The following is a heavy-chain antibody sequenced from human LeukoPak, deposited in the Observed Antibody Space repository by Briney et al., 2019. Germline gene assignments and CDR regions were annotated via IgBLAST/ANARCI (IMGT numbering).Heavy chain of an antibody. Sequence: GGSLRLSCAASGFALSSFEMNWVRQAPGKGLEWVSYISSSGRTIYYADSVKGRFTISRDIAKNSLYLQMNSLRAEDTALYYCARGVSEYSSGWREKFDYWGQGTLVTVSS. D-gene: IGHD6-19*01. CDR3: ARGVSEYSSGWREKFDY. CDR2: ISSSGRTI. V-gene: IGHV3-48*03. J-gene: IGHJ4*02. CDR1: GFALSSFE.